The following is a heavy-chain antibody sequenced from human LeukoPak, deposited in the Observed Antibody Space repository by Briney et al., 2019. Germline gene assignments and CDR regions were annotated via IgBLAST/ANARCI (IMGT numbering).Heavy chain of an antibody. Sequence: SETLSLTCAVYGGSFSGYYWSWIRQPPGKGLEWIGEINHSGSTNYNPSLKSRVTISVDTSKNQFSLKLSSVTAADTAVYYCARQGSSAYYSWGQGTQVTVSS. CDR3: ARQGSSAYYS. V-gene: IGHV4-34*01. J-gene: IGHJ4*02. D-gene: IGHD3-22*01. CDR2: INHSGST. CDR1: GGSFSGYY.